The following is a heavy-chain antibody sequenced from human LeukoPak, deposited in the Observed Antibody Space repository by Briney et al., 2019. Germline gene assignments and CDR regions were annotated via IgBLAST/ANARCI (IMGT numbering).Heavy chain of an antibody. CDR3: AKESGEFLRYFDY. CDR2: ISYDGSNK. Sequence: PGRSLRLSCAASGFTFSSYGMHLVRQAPGKGLEWVAVISYDGSNKYYADSVKGRFTISRDNSKNTLYLQMNSLRAEDTAVYYCAKESGEFLRYFDYWGQGTLVTVSS. J-gene: IGHJ4*02. D-gene: IGHD5-12*01. CDR1: GFTFSSYG. V-gene: IGHV3-30*18.